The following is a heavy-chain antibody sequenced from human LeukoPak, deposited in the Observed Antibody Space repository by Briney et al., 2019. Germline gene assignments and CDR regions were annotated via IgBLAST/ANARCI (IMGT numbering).Heavy chain of an antibody. CDR2: IYYSGST. D-gene: IGHD5-12*01. CDR1: GVSISSYY. Sequence: SETLSLTCTVSGVSISSYYWSWIRQPPGNGLEWIRYIYYSGSTNDNPSLKSRITISVDTSKNQFSLKLSSVTAADTAVYYCARGPGYSGYDSNYYYYYGMDVWGQGTTVTVSS. V-gene: IGHV4-59*01. J-gene: IGHJ6*02. CDR3: ARGPGYSGYDSNYYYYYGMDV.